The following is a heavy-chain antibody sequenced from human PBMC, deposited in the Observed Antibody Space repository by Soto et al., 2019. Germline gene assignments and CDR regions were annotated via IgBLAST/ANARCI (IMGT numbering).Heavy chain of an antibody. CDR1: GFTFSRYW. V-gene: IGHV3-7*03. CDR3: ARTQTTVTSLRTYYYGLDV. J-gene: IGHJ6*02. D-gene: IGHD4-4*01. Sequence: EVQLVESGGGLVQPGGSLRLSCAASGFTFSRYWMSWVRQAPGKGLEWVANIKDDGSDEYYVDSVKGRFTVSRDNAKNALYLQLSGLRDEDTAVYYCARTQTTVTSLRTYYYGLDVWGQGTPVTVSS. CDR2: IKDDGSDE.